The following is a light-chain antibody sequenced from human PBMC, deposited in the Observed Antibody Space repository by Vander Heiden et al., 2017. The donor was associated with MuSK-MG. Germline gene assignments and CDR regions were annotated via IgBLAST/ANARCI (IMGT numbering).Light chain of an antibody. CDR3: QQLNSSPLT. Sequence: DIQLTQSPSFLSASVGDRVTITCRASQGIGSYLAWYQQKLGKAPKLLIYAASTLQSGVPSRFSGSGSGTDFTLTITSLQPEDFATYYCQQLNSSPLTFGGGTKVEIK. CDR1: QGIGSY. CDR2: AAS. J-gene: IGKJ4*01. V-gene: IGKV1-9*01.